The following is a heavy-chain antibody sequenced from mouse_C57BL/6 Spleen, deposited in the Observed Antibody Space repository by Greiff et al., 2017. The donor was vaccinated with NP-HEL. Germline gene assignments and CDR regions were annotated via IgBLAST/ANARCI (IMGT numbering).Heavy chain of an antibody. V-gene: IGHV5-9-1*02. Sequence: EVNLVESGEGLVKPGGSLKLSCAASGFTFSSYAMSWVRQTPEKRLEWVACISSGGDYIYYADTVKGRFTISRDNARNTLYLQMSSLKSEDTAMYYCTREEYYGNYDYAMDYWGQGTSVTVSS. J-gene: IGHJ4*01. CDR2: ISSGGDYI. CDR1: GFTFSSYA. CDR3: TREEYYGNYDYAMDY. D-gene: IGHD2-1*01.